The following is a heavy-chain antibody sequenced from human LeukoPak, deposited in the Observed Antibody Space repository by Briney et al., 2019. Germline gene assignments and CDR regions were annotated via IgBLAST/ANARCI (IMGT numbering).Heavy chain of an antibody. CDR1: GGSFSGYY. Sequence: SETLSLTCAVYGGSFSGYYWSWIRQPPGKGLEWIGEINHSGSTNYNPSLKSRVTISVDMSKNQFSLKLSSVTAADTAVYYCASLDLKVGDFDYWGQGTLVTVSS. J-gene: IGHJ4*02. D-gene: IGHD2-2*01. CDR3: ASLDLKVGDFDY. CDR2: INHSGST. V-gene: IGHV4-34*01.